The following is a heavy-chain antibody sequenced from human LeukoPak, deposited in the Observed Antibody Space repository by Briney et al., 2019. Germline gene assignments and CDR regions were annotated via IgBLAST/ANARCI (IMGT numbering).Heavy chain of an antibody. Sequence: SETLSLTCTVSGGSISSYYWSWIRQPAGKGLEWIGRIHTSGNTNYSPSLKSRVTISRDTSKNQFSLRLTSVTAADTAVYYCVRDWNGDYFDYWGQGTLVTVSS. J-gene: IGHJ4*02. CDR1: GGSISSYY. CDR3: VRDWNGDYFDY. CDR2: IHTSGNT. V-gene: IGHV4-4*07. D-gene: IGHD1-1*01.